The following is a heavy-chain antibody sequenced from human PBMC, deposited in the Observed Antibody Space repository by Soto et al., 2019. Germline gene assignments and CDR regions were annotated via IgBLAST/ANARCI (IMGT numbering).Heavy chain of an antibody. CDR1: GDSVSSNSAA. Sequence: PSQTLSLTCAISGDSVSSNSAAWNWIRQSPSRGLEWLGGTYYRSKWYNDYAVSVKSRITINPDTSKNQFSLQLNSVTPEDTAVYYCASDPGYSSSWYRRAFDIWGQGTMVTVSS. J-gene: IGHJ3*02. CDR3: ASDPGYSSSWYRRAFDI. D-gene: IGHD6-13*01. V-gene: IGHV6-1*01. CDR2: TYYRSKWYN.